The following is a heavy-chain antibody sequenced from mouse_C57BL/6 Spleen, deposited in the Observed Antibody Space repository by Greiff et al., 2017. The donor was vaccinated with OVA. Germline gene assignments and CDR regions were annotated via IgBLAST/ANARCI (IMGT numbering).Heavy chain of an antibody. CDR3: ARLYGNYDWYFDV. CDR2: ISSGGSYT. CDR1: GFTFSSYG. V-gene: IGHV5-6*01. Sequence: EVQVVESGGDLVKPGGSLKLSCAASGFTFSSYGMSWVRQTPDKRLEWVATISSGGSYTYYPDSVKGRFTISRDNAKNTLYLQMSSLKSEDTAMYYCARLYGNYDWYFDVWGTGTTVTVSS. J-gene: IGHJ1*03. D-gene: IGHD2-1*01.